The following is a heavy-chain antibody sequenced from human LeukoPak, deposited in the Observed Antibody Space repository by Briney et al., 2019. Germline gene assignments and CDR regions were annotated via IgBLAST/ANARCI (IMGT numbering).Heavy chain of an antibody. Sequence: GGSLRLSCAASGFTFSTYGMHWVRQAPGKGLEWVAFIWSDGSNKYYADSVKGRYTISRDNSKNTLYLQMNSLRPEDTAVYYCAKSLGATRGYFEHWGQGALVTVSS. D-gene: IGHD1-26*01. V-gene: IGHV3-30*02. CDR1: GFTFSTYG. CDR2: IWSDGSNK. CDR3: AKSLGATRGYFEH. J-gene: IGHJ4*02.